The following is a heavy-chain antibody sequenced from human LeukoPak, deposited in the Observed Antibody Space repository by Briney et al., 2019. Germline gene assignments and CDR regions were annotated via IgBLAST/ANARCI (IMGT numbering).Heavy chain of an antibody. CDR3: ARGYDYLWGSPWYFDL. CDR1: EFIFSSYS. D-gene: IGHD3-16*01. Sequence: GGSLRLSCAASEFIFSSYSMNWVRQAPGKGLEWVSYISSSSSTIYYADSVKGRFTISRDNAKNSLYLQMNSLRDEDTAVYYCARGYDYLWGSPWYFDLWGRGSLVTVSS. CDR2: ISSSSSTI. J-gene: IGHJ2*01. V-gene: IGHV3-48*02.